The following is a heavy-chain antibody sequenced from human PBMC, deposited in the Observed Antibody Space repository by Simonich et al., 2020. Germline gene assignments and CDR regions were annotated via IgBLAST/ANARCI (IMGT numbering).Heavy chain of an antibody. CDR3: ARELMNAFDI. Sequence: QVQLVQSGAEVKKPGASVKVSCKASGYTFTGYYMNWVRQAPGQGLEWMGWINPNRGGTNYAQKFQGRVTMTRDTSISTAYMELSRLRSDDTAVYYCARELMNAFDIWGQGTMVTVSS. D-gene: IGHD2-8*01. V-gene: IGHV1-2*02. J-gene: IGHJ3*02. CDR2: INPNRGGT. CDR1: GYTFTGYY.